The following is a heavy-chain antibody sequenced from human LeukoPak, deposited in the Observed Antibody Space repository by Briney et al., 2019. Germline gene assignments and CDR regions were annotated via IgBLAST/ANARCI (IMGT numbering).Heavy chain of an antibody. D-gene: IGHD2-2*02. CDR2: ISGSGGST. V-gene: IGHV3-23*01. CDR1: GFTFSSYA. CDR3: AKSGCSSTSCYRHGFWSGYYDY. Sequence: GGSLRLSCAASGFTFSSYAMSWVRQAPGKGLEWVSAISGSGGSTYYADSVKGRFTISRDNSKNTLYLQMNSLRAEDTAVYYCAKSGCSSTSCYRHGFWSGYYDYWGQGTLVTVSS. J-gene: IGHJ4*02.